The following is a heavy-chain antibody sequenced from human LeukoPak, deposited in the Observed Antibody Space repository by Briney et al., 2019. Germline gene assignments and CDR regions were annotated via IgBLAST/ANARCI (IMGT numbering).Heavy chain of an antibody. Sequence: GGSLRLSCAASGFTFSSYSMDWVRQAPGKGLEWVSYISSSSTIYYADSVKGRFTISRDNAKNSLYLQMNSLRAEDTAVYYCAREKTTGAFDIWGQGTMVTVSS. CDR2: ISSSSTI. D-gene: IGHD4-17*01. CDR3: AREKTTGAFDI. J-gene: IGHJ3*02. CDR1: GFTFSSYS. V-gene: IGHV3-48*04.